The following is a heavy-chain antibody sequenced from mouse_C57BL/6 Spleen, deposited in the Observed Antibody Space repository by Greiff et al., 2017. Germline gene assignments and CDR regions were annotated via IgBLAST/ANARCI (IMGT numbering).Heavy chain of an antibody. CDR1: RFNIKNTY. CDR3: SRSPYYGNYWFAY. V-gene: IGHV14-3*01. J-gene: IGHJ3*01. Sequence: VQLQQSVAELVRPGASVKLSCTASRFNIKNTYMHWVKQRPEQGLEWIGRIDPANGNTKYAPKFQGKATITADTSSNTAYLQLSSLTSEDTAIYYCSRSPYYGNYWFAYWGQGTLVTVSA. CDR2: IDPANGNT. D-gene: IGHD2-10*01.